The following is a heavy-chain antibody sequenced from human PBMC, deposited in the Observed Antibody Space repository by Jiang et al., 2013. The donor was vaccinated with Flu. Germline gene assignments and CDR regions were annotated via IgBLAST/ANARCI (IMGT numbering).Heavy chain of an antibody. D-gene: IGHD1-26*01. J-gene: IGHJ4*02. CDR1: GFSLTTSGMR. Sequence: KPTQTLTLTCTFSGFSLTTSGMRVSWIRQPPGKALEWLARIDWEDDKFYSTSLKTRLTISKDTSKNQVVLTMTNMDPVDTATYYCARGSYSGSFGYWGQGTLVTVSS. CDR2: IDWEDDK. CDR3: ARGSYSGSFGY. V-gene: IGHV2-70*04.